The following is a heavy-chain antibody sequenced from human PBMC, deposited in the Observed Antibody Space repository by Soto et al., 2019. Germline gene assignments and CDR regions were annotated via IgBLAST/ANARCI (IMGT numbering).Heavy chain of an antibody. CDR3: ARKGGSFYGPFDY. J-gene: IGHJ4*02. Sequence: EVQLLESGGGLVQPGGSLRLSGAASGFIFSDYAMSWVRQAPGKGLEWVSTIRGTDGTTYYSDSVKGRFTISRDNSKNTLYLRMNSLRSEDAAIYYRARKGGSFYGPFDYWGQGTLVTVSS. CDR2: IRGTDGTT. D-gene: IGHD1-26*01. V-gene: IGHV3-23*01. CDR1: GFIFSDYA.